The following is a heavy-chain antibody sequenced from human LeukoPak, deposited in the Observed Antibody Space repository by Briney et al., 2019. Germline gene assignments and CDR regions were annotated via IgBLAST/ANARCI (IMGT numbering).Heavy chain of an antibody. D-gene: IGHD5-12*01. CDR3: ARNSVARPRYFDY. CDR1: GFTFSSYW. J-gene: IGHJ4*02. Sequence: GGSLRLSCAASGFTFSSYWMSWVRQAPGKGLEWVANIKQDGSEKYYVDSVKGRFTISRDNAKNSLYLQMNSLRAEDTAVYYCARNSVARPRYFDYWGQGTLVTVSS. CDR2: IKQDGSEK. V-gene: IGHV3-7*01.